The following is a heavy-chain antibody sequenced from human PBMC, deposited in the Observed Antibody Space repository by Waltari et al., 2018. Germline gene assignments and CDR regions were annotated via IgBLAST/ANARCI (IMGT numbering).Heavy chain of an antibody. CDR2: LWYDGSNE. CDR3: ARGAAPGYFDY. J-gene: IGHJ4*02. Sequence: QVQLVESGGGVVQPGGSLRLSCVASGFTFSDYAMHWVRQAPGKGREGVAVLWYDGSNEKYGDSVRGRFTISRDNSKNTVYLQMSSLRADDTAIYYCARGAAPGYFDYWGQGTLVTVSS. CDR1: GFTFSDYA. D-gene: IGHD6-25*01. V-gene: IGHV3-33*01.